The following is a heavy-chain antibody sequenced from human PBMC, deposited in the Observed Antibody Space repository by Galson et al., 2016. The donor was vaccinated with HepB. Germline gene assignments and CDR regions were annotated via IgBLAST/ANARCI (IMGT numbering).Heavy chain of an antibody. V-gene: IGHV3-30*04. CDR2: ISYDGGNK. J-gene: IGHJ4*02. Sequence: SLRLSCAASGFTFSSYAMHWVRQAPGKGLEWVALISYDGGNKYYADSVKGRFTISRDNSKNTLYLQVNSLRAEDTAAYYCARGANTVAADYWGQGTLVTVSS. D-gene: IGHD6-19*01. CDR3: ARGANTVAADY. CDR1: GFTFSSYA.